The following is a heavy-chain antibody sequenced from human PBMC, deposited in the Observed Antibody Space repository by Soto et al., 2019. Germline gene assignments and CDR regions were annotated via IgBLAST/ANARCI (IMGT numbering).Heavy chain of an antibody. V-gene: IGHV3-7*03. CDR3: ARDRSCTNGVCYDAFDI. J-gene: IGHJ3*02. Sequence: GGSLRLSCAASGFTFSSYWMSWVRQAPGKGLEWVANIKQDGSEKYYVDSVKGRFTISRDNAKNSLYLQMNSLRAEDTAVYYCARDRSCTNGVCYDAFDIWGQGTMVTVSS. CDR1: GFTFSSYW. CDR2: IKQDGSEK. D-gene: IGHD2-8*01.